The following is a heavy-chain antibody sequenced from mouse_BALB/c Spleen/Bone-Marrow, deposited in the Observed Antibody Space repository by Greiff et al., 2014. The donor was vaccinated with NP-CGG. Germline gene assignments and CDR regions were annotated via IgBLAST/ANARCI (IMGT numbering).Heavy chain of an antibody. CDR1: GYTFTSYW. Sequence: VQLQQSGAELVKPGASVKLSCKASGYTFTSYWMHWVKQRPGQGLEWIGEINPSNGRTNYNEKFKSRATLTVDKSSSTAYMQLNSLTSEDSAVYYCARDYYDKGRFPYRGQGTLVIVSA. CDR2: INPSNGRT. D-gene: IGHD2-4*01. CDR3: ARDYYDKGRFPY. V-gene: IGHV1S81*02. J-gene: IGHJ3*01.